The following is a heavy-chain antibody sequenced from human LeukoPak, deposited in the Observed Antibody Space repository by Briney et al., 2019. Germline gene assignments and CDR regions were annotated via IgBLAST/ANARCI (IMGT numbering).Heavy chain of an antibody. J-gene: IGHJ3*02. CDR1: GFTFSSYS. D-gene: IGHD2-15*01. CDR3: GSGAIAGAFDI. V-gene: IGHV3-21*01. Sequence: ESGGSLRLSCAASGFTFSSYSMNWVRQAPGKGLEWDSSISSSSSYIYYADSVKGRFTISRDNAKNSLYLQMNSLRAEDTAVYYCGSGAIAGAFDIWGQGTMVTVSS. CDR2: ISSSSSYI.